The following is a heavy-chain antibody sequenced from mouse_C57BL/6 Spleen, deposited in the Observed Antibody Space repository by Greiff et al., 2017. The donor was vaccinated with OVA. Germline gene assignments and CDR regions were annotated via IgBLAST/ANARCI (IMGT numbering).Heavy chain of an antibody. CDR3: ARRGSSSSYYFDY. D-gene: IGHD1-1*01. J-gene: IGHJ2*01. Sequence: EVLLVQSEAGLVQPGTSMKLSCTASGFTFSDYYMAWVRQVPGKGLEWVANINHDGSSTYYMDSFKGRFTISIDKAYNTLYLQMSSLKSEDTATYYCARRGSSSSYYFDYWGQGTTVTVSS. CDR2: INHDGSST. V-gene: IGHV5-16*01. CDR1: GFTFSDYY.